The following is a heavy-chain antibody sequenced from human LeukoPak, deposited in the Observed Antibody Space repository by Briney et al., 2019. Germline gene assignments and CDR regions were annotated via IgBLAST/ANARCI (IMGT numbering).Heavy chain of an antibody. CDR3: ARGLESGWYGGRYYYYGIDV. CDR2: INHSGST. Sequence: SETLSFTCAVYGGSFSGYYWSWIRQPPGKGLEWIGEINHSGSTNYNPSLKSRVTISVDTSKNQFSLKLSSVTAADTAVYYCARGLESGWYGGRYYYYGIDVWGQGTTVTVSS. V-gene: IGHV4-34*01. D-gene: IGHD6-19*01. J-gene: IGHJ6*02. CDR1: GGSFSGYY.